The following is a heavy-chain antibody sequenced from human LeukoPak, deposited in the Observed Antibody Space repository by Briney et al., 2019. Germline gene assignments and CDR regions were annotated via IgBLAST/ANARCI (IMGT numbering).Heavy chain of an antibody. D-gene: IGHD6-6*01. CDR2: INHSGST. J-gene: IGHJ4*02. Sequence: SETLSLTCAVYGGSFSGYYWSWIRQPPGKGLEWIGEINHSGSTNYNPSLKSRVTISVDTSKNRFSLKLSSVTAADTAVYYRARGTRPSYWGQGTLVTVSS. V-gene: IGHV4-34*01. CDR1: GGSFSGYY. CDR3: ARGTRPSY.